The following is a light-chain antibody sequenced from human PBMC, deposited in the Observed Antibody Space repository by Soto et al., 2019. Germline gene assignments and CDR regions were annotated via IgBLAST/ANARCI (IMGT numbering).Light chain of an antibody. CDR2: GNS. J-gene: IGLJ2*01. CDR1: SSNIGAGYD. V-gene: IGLV1-40*01. CDR3: QSYDSSLSGVV. Sequence: QSVLTQPPSVSGAPGQRVTICCTGSSSNIGAGYDVHWYQQLPGTAPKLLIYGNSNRPSGVPDRFSGSKSGTLASLAITGLQAEDEADYYCQSYDSSLSGVVFGVGTKLTVL.